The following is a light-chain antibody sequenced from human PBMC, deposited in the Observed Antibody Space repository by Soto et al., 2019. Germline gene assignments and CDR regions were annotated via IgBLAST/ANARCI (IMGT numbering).Light chain of an antibody. V-gene: IGKV1-5*03. CDR1: QMIYTW. J-gene: IGKJ1*01. CDR2: EAS. Sequence: DIQITQSPSTLSASVGDRVTITCLASQMIYTWLAWYQQKPGKAPKLLIYEASSLDVGVPSRFSGSGSGTEFTLTISSLQLEDFATYYCQQYSTFWTFRQGTKVDIK. CDR3: QQYSTFWT.